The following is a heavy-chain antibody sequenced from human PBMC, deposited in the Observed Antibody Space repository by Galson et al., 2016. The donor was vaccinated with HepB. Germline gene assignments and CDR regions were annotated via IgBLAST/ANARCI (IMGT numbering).Heavy chain of an antibody. V-gene: IGHV5-51*01. J-gene: IGHJ4*02. CDR1: GYSFSSYW. D-gene: IGHD2-15*01. CDR3: ARSGLGYCTDGSCFIDY. Sequence: QSGAEVKKSGESLKISCKASGYSFSSYWIGWVRQKPGKGLEWMGMIYPGDSDTRYSPSLQGQVTISADKSISNAYLQWSSLKASDTAMYYCARSGLGYCTDGSCFIDYWGQGTLVTVSS. CDR2: IYPGDSDT.